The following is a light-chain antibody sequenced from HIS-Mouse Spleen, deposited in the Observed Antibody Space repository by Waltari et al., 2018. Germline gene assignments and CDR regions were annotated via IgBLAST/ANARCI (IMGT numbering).Light chain of an antibody. Sequence: QSALTQPRPVSGSPGQPVTIACTGTRRDVGGSNSVSWYQQHPGKAPKLMIYDVSKRPSGVPDRFSGSKSGNTASLTISGLQAEDEADYYCCSYAGSYTWVFGGGTKLTVL. J-gene: IGLJ3*02. V-gene: IGLV2-11*02. CDR2: DVS. CDR3: CSYAGSYTWV. CDR1: RRDVGGSNS.